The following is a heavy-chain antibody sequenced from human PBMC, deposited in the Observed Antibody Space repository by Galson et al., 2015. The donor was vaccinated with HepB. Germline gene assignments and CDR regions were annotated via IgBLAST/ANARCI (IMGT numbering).Heavy chain of an antibody. D-gene: IGHD6-19*01. CDR1: GGSFSGYY. CDR2: INHSGST. Sequence: ETLSLTCAVYGGSFSGYYWSWIRQPPGKGLEWIGEINHSGSTNYNPSLKSRVTISVDTSKNQFSLKLSSVTAADTAVYYCARGTSWLVRYFDYWGQGTLVTVSS. CDR3: ARGTSWLVRYFDY. J-gene: IGHJ4*02. V-gene: IGHV4-34*01.